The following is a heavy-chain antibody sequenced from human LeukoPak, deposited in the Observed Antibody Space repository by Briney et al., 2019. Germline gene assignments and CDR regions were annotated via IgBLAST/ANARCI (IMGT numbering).Heavy chain of an antibody. CDR1: GFTFSSYW. D-gene: IGHD3-22*01. Sequence: AGGSLRLSCAASGFTFSSYWMHWVRQAPGKGLVWVSRINSDGSGTSYADSVKGRFTISRDNAKNTMYLQMNSLRAEDTAVYYCARGSDSSGYYRYYYYMDVWGKGTTVTISS. CDR3: ARGSDSSGYYRYYYYMDV. J-gene: IGHJ6*03. V-gene: IGHV3-74*01. CDR2: INSDGSGT.